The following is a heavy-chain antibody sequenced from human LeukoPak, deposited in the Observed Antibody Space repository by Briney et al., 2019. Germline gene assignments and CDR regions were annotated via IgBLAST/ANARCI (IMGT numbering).Heavy chain of an antibody. CDR3: ARGADSNAFDI. CDR2: IYTSGST. J-gene: IGHJ3*02. CDR1: GGSISSYY. V-gene: IGHV4-4*09. D-gene: IGHD2-21*01. Sequence: SSETLSLTCTVTGGSISSYYWSWIRPPPGKGLEWIGYIYTSGSTNYNPSLKSRVTISVDTSKNQFSLKLSSVTAADTAVYYCARGADSNAFDIWGQGTMVTVSS.